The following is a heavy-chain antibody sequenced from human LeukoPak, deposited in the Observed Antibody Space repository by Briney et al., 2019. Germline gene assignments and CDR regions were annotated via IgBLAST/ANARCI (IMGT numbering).Heavy chain of an antibody. CDR2: ISYDGSNK. V-gene: IGHV3-30*18. J-gene: IGHJ4*02. CDR3: AKVGGSGSSLDY. Sequence: GGSLRLSCAASGFTFSSYGMHWVRQAPGKGLEWVAVISYDGSNKYYADSVKGRFTISRDSSKNTLYLQMNSLRAEDTAVYYCAKVGGSGSSLDYWGQGTLVTVSS. CDR1: GFTFSSYG. D-gene: IGHD3-10*01.